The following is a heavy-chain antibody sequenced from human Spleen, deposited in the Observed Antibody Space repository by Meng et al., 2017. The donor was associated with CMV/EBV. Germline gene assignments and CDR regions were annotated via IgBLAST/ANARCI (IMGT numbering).Heavy chain of an antibody. D-gene: IGHD1-1*01. V-gene: IGHV3-48*03. CDR2: ITSSGSSK. Sequence: GESLKISCAASGFTFSSYGMSWVRQAPGKGLEWVSYITSSGSSKYYADSVKGRFTISRDNAKNSLYLQMNSLRAEDTAVYYCARDDVVGLESWGQGTLVTVSS. J-gene: IGHJ5*02. CDR1: GFTFSSYG. CDR3: ARDDVVGLES.